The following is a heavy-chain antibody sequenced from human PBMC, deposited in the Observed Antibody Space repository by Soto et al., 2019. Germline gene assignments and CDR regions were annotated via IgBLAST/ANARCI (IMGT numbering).Heavy chain of an antibody. D-gene: IGHD3-10*02. J-gene: IGHJ6*02. CDR1: GYTFTAYY. V-gene: IGHV1-2*02. CDR3: ARNMDYYYGRGSGNGHGV. Sequence: QVQLVQSGAEVKEPGDSVRVSCEASGYTFTAYYIHWVRQAPGQGLEWMGWINPKFGDTTYAQDFQGMVYMTRDLSISTVYMELSRLTSDDTAIYYCARNMDYYYGRGSGNGHGVWGQGTTVTVFS. CDR2: INPKFGDT.